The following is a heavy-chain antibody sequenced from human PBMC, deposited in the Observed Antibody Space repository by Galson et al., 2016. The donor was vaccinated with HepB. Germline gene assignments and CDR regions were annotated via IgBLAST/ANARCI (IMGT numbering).Heavy chain of an antibody. J-gene: IGHJ4*02. D-gene: IGHD6-13*01. CDR2: IYPGDSDT. Sequence: QSGAEVKKPGESLKISCKGSGYTFTNYWIGWVRQMPGKGLEWIGIIYPGDSDTRYSPSFQGQVTISADKSVSTAHLQWSSLKASDTAMYYCARSSSSFVLPFDSWGQGTLVTVSS. CDR1: GYTFTNYW. CDR3: ARSSSSFVLPFDS. V-gene: IGHV5-51*01.